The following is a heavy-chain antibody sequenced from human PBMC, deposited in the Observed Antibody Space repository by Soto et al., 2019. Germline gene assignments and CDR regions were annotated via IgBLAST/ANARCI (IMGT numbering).Heavy chain of an antibody. CDR1: GGSISAYY. D-gene: IGHD2-8*02. Sequence: SETLSLTCTVSGGSISAYYWTWIRQPPGTGLEWIGQINHSGSTNYNPSLKSRVTISVDTSKNQFSLKLTSVTAADTAVYYCARDKITGLFDYWGQGTLVTVSS. J-gene: IGHJ4*02. CDR3: ARDKITGLFDY. V-gene: IGHV4-34*01. CDR2: INHSGST.